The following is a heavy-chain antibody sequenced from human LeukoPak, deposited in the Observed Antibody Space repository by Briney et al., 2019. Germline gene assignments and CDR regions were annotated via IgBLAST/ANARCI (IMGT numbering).Heavy chain of an antibody. CDR3: AKEVSRRLVRSTFDY. CDR2: ISYDGSNK. CDR1: GFTFSSYG. J-gene: IGHJ4*02. V-gene: IGHV3-30*18. D-gene: IGHD6-19*01. Sequence: GGSLRLSCAASGFTFSSYGMHWVRQAPGKGLEWVAVISYDGSNKYYADSVKGRFTISRDNSKNTLYLQMNSLRAEDTAVYYCAKEVSRRLVRSTFDYWGQGTLVTVSS.